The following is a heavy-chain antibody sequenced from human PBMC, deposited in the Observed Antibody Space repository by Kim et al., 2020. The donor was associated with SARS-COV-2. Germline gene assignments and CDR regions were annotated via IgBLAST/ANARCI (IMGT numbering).Heavy chain of an antibody. CDR2: ISWDGSST. D-gene: IGHD3-10*01. V-gene: IGHV3-43*01. J-gene: IGHJ6*02. CDR3: AKDTMVRGVHGMDV. CDR1: GFTFDDYT. Sequence: GGSLRLSCAASGFTFDDYTMHWVRQAPGKGLEWVSLISWDGSSTYYADSVKGRFTISRDNSKNSLYLQMNSLRTEDTALYYCAKDTMVRGVHGMDVWGQGTPVPVSS.